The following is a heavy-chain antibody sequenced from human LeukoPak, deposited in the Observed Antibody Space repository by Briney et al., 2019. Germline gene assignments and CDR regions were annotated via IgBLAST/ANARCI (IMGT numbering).Heavy chain of an antibody. CDR1: GYTFSSYG. Sequence: ASVKDSCKASGYTFSSYGCSWVRQAAGQGLDWMGWISEYNGNTNYVHKFRGRAIMTTDTSTSTAYMERTSLRSEDTAVYYCARGYDKVDYWGQGTLVTVSS. CDR3: ARGYDKVDY. D-gene: IGHD3-9*01. CDR2: ISEYNGNT. V-gene: IGHV1-18*01. J-gene: IGHJ4*02.